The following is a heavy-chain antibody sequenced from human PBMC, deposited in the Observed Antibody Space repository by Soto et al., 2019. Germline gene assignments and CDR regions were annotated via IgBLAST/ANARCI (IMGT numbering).Heavy chain of an antibody. CDR1: GASLTRGVYY. CDR2: IYYRGTT. CDR3: ARANCVRCPFDL. J-gene: IGHJ4*02. V-gene: IGHV4-61*08. Sequence: QVQLQESGPRLAKPSESLSLTCSVSGASLTRGVYYWSWRRQPPGRQLEWIGSIYYRGTTNYTPSLTGRVTISEDTSRNQVSVTVKSVTAADTAVYFCARANCVRCPFDLWGQGTLVTVSS. D-gene: IGHD2-21*01.